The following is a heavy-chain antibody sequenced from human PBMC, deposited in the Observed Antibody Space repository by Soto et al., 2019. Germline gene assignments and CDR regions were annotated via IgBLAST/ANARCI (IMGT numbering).Heavy chain of an antibody. Sequence: QVQLVQSGAEVKKPGSSVKVSCKASGGTFSSYAISWVRQAPGQGLEWMGGIIPIFGTANYAQKFQGRVTITADESTSXAYMXLSSLXXEXXXXXXXXXXXXXXXXXXXXXXDVWGQGTTVTVSS. CDR2: IIPIFGTA. CDR1: GGTFSSYA. J-gene: IGHJ6*02. CDR3: XXXXXXXXXXXXXXXDV. V-gene: IGHV1-69*12.